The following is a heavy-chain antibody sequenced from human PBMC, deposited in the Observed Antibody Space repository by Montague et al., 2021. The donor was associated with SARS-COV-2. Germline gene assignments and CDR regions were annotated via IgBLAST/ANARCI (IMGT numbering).Heavy chain of an antibody. CDR1: GGSFSGYY. V-gene: IGHV4-34*01. Sequence: SETLSLTCAVYGGSFSGYYWSWIRQPPGKGLEWIGEINHSGSTNYNPSLKSRVTISVDTSKNQFSLKLSSVTAADTAVYYCARSKPVSSFYYYGMDVWGQGTTATVSS. J-gene: IGHJ6*02. D-gene: IGHD1-14*01. CDR3: ARSKPVSSFYYYGMDV. CDR2: INHSGST.